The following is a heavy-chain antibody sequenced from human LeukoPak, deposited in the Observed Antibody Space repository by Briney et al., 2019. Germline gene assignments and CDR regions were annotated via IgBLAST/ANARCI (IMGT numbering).Heavy chain of an antibody. Sequence: GASVKVSCKASGYTFTSYGISWVRQAPGQGLEWMGWISAYNGNTNYAQKLQGRVTMTTDTSTSTAYMELRSLRSDDTAVYYCARDSIGGLLGIHYHYYYMDVWGKGTTVTVSS. CDR1: GYTFTSYG. CDR2: ISAYNGNT. V-gene: IGHV1-18*01. CDR3: ARDSIGGLLGIHYHYYYMDV. D-gene: IGHD2-15*01. J-gene: IGHJ6*03.